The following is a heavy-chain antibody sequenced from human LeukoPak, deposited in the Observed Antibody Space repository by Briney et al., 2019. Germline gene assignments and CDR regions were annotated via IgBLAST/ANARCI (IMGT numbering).Heavy chain of an antibody. CDR2: IWYDGSNK. CDR3: ARDRVDTAMVPYFDY. Sequence: GGSLRLSCAASGFTFSSYGMHWVRQAPGKGLEWVAVIWYDGSNKYYADSVKGRFTISRDNSKNTLYLQMNSLRAEDTAVYYRARDRVDTAMVPYFDYWGQGTLVTVSS. D-gene: IGHD5-18*01. CDR1: GFTFSSYG. J-gene: IGHJ4*02. V-gene: IGHV3-33*01.